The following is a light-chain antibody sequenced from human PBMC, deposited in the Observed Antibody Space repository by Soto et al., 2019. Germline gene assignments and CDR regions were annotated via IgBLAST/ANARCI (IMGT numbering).Light chain of an antibody. Sequence: DIHLTQSPSFLSASVGDRVTVTCRASQGIGSSLAWYQQKPGKVPTLLIYAASRLQSGVPSRFGGSGSGTEFTLTISSLQPEDFATYYCQQSYSTPVTFGGGTKVEIK. V-gene: IGKV1-9*01. CDR1: QGIGSS. CDR3: QQSYSTPVT. J-gene: IGKJ4*01. CDR2: AAS.